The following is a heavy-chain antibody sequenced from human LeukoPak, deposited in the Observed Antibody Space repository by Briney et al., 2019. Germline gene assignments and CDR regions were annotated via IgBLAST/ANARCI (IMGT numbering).Heavy chain of an antibody. J-gene: IGHJ5*02. CDR1: GGTFISYA. D-gene: IGHD1-1*01. CDR3: ARDQLQLERGGWFDP. V-gene: IGHV1-69*13. CDR2: IIPIFGTA. Sequence: SVKVSCKASGGTFISYAISWVRQAPGQGLEWMGGIIPIFGTAYYAQKFQGRVTITADESTSTAYMELSSLRSEDTAVYYCARDQLQLERGGWFDPWGQGTLVTVSS.